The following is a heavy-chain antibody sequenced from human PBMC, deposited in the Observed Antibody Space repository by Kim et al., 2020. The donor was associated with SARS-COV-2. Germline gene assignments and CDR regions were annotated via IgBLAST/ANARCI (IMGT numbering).Heavy chain of an antibody. Sequence: SETLSLTCAVYGGSFSGYYWSWIRQPPGKGLEWIGEINHSGSTNYNPSLKSRVTISVDTSKNQFSLKLSSVTAADTAVYYCARRLGYYYYYGMDVWGQGT. CDR1: GGSFSGYY. CDR2: INHSGST. J-gene: IGHJ6*02. D-gene: IGHD3-9*01. V-gene: IGHV4-34*01. CDR3: ARRLGYYYYYGMDV.